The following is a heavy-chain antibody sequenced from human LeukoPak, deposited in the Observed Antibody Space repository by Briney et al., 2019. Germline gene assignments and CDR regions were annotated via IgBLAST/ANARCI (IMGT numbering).Heavy chain of an antibody. V-gene: IGHV3-23*01. Sequence: PGGSLRLSCAASGFTFSSNAMSWVRQAPGKGLEWVSSISGSSDNTYYADSVKGRFTISRDNSKNTLYLQMNSLRAEDTAVYYCAKGGSANCYSSLNNWGQGTLVTVSS. CDR1: GFTFSSNA. D-gene: IGHD2-2*01. CDR3: AKGGSANCYSSLNN. J-gene: IGHJ4*02. CDR2: ISGSSDNT.